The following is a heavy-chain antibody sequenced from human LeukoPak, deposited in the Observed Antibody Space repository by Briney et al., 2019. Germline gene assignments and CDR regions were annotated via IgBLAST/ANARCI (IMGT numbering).Heavy chain of an antibody. Sequence: GGSLRLSCAASGFTFSSYEMNWARQAPGKGLEWVSYISSSGSTIYYADSVKGRFTISRDNSKNTLYLQMNSLRAEDTAVYYCAKSGLNRFDYWGQGTLVTVSS. CDR2: ISSSGSTI. D-gene: IGHD2-15*01. CDR1: GFTFSSYE. J-gene: IGHJ4*02. CDR3: AKSGLNRFDY. V-gene: IGHV3-48*03.